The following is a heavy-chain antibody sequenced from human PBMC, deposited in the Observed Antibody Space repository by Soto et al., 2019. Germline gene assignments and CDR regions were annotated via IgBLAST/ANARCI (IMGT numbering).Heavy chain of an antibody. Sequence: TMSLPCTVSGASISSHYWSWIRQPPGKALEWLALIYWDDDKRYSPSLKNRLTITKDTSKNQVVLTMTNMDPVDTATYFCAHSGSGTGDYWGQGLLVTISS. CDR1: GASISSHYW. J-gene: IGHJ4*02. D-gene: IGHD1-26*01. CDR3: AHSGSGTGDY. CDR2: IYWDDDK. V-gene: IGHV2-5*02.